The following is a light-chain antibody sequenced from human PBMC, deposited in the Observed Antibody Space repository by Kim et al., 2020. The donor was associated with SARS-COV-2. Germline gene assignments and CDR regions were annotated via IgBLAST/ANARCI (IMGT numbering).Light chain of an antibody. Sequence: PRRTAIIPCTGYKVGNKNFSWYQQKPGQPTVVVIYQANQRPSGIPERFSASNSGNTATLTISGDQAMDEADYYCQAWDSSTHNFVFGAGTKVTVL. CDR3: QAWDSSTHNFV. J-gene: IGLJ1*01. V-gene: IGLV3-1*01. CDR1: KVGNKN. CDR2: QAN.